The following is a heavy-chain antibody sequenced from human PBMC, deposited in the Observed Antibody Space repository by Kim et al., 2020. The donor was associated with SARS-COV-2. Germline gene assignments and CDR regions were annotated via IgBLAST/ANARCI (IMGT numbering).Heavy chain of an antibody. J-gene: IGHJ6*02. CDR1: GFTFSSYS. V-gene: IGHV3-21*01. D-gene: IGHD3-10*01. CDR3: AREVTYYYGSVRPYYYGMDV. CDR2: ISSSSSYI. Sequence: GGSLRLSCAASGFTFSSYSMNWVRQAPGKGLEWVSSISSSSSYIYYADSVKGRFTISRDNAKNSLYLQMNSMRAEDTAVYYCAREVTYYYGSVRPYYYGMDVWGQGTTVTVSS.